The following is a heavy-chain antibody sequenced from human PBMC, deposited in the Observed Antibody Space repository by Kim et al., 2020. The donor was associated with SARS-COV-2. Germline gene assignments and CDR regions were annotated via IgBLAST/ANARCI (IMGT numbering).Heavy chain of an antibody. J-gene: IGHJ6*02. V-gene: IGHV3-21*01. Sequence: GGSLRLSCAASGFTFSSYSMNWVRQAPGKGLEWVSSISSSSSYIYYADSVKGRFTISRDNAKNSLYLQMNSLRAEDTAVYYCASIAAAGFETYYYYGMDVWGQGTTVTVSS. CDR2: ISSSSSYI. D-gene: IGHD6-13*01. CDR3: ASIAAAGFETYYYYGMDV. CDR1: GFTFSSYS.